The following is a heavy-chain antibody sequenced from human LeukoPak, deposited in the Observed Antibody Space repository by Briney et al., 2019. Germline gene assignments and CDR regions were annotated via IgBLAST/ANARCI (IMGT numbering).Heavy chain of an antibody. V-gene: IGHV3-21*01. D-gene: IGHD2-15*01. CDR2: ISSSSSYI. CDR1: GFTLSSYS. CDR3: ARDRSVVAATYDDY. J-gene: IGHJ4*02. Sequence: GGSLRLSCAASGFTLSSYSMNWVRQAPGKGLEWVSSISSSSSYIYYADSVKGRFTISRDNAKNSLYLQMNSRRAVDTAVYYCARDRSVVAATYDDYWGQGTLVTVSS.